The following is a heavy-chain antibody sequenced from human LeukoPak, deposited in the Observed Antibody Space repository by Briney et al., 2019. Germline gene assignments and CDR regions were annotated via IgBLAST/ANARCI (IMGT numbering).Heavy chain of an antibody. J-gene: IGHJ5*02. V-gene: IGHV3-43D*03. CDR1: GFPFDDYG. Sequence: PGGSLRLSCAASGFPFDDYGMLWVRQAPGKGLEWVSFISWHGETTYYSDSVKGRFTISRDNAKNSLYLQMNSLRAEDTAVYYCARDRRVVPATAKPSNWFDPWGQGTLVTVSS. CDR3: ARDRRVVPATAKPSNWFDP. D-gene: IGHD2-2*01. CDR2: ISWHGETT.